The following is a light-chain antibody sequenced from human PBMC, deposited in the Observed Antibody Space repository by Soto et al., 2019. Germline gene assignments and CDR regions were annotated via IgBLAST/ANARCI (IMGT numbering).Light chain of an antibody. Sequence: QSALTQPASVSGSPGQSITISCTGTSSDLGAYNSVSWYQHHPGRAPKLIIYDVNNRPSGVSNRFSGSKSGNTASLTISGLQAEDEADYYCSSYTPTSTYVFGTGTKLTVL. CDR3: SSYTPTSTYV. CDR2: DVN. J-gene: IGLJ1*01. CDR1: SSDLGAYNS. V-gene: IGLV2-14*03.